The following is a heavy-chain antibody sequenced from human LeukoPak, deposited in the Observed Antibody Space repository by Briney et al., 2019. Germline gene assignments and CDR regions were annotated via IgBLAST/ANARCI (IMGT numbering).Heavy chain of an antibody. V-gene: IGHV1-46*01. CDR3: ARDVAVAGAEYYFDY. Sequence: ASVKVSCKASGYTFTSYYMHWVRQAPGQGLERMGIINPSGGSTSYAQKFQGRVTMTRDTPTSTVYMELSSLRSEDTAVYYCARDVAVAGAEYYFDYWGQGTLVTVSS. CDR1: GYTFTSYY. J-gene: IGHJ4*02. D-gene: IGHD6-19*01. CDR2: INPSGGST.